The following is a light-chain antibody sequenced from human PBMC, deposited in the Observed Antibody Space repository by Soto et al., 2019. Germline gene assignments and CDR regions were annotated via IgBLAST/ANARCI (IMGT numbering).Light chain of an antibody. J-gene: IGLJ2*01. CDR2: SSN. CDR3: ATWDDSLNGLV. CDR1: SSNIGTNT. Sequence: QSVLTQPPSASGTPGQRVTISCSGSSSNIGTNTVNWYQQLPGTAPKLLIYSSNQRPSGVPDRFSGSTSGTSASLAISGLQSEDEADYYCATWDDSLNGLVFGGGTKVTVL. V-gene: IGLV1-44*01.